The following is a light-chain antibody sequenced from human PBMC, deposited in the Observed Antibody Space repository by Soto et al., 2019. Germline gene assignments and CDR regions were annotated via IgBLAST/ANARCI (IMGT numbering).Light chain of an antibody. CDR1: QSIDRW. Sequence: DIQMTQSPSTLSASVGDRVTITCRASQSIDRWLAWYQQKPGKAPKLLIYRASSLESGVPSRFSGSGSGTEFTLTISSLQPDEFTTYYCEQYKTYTYTFAQGTKLEIK. CDR2: RAS. J-gene: IGKJ2*01. CDR3: EQYKTYTYT. V-gene: IGKV1-5*03.